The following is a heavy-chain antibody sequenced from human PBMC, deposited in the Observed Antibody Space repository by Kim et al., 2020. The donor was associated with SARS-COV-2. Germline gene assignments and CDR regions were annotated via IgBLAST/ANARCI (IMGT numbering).Heavy chain of an antibody. CDR3: VKSPQHYYDSSGLDY. Sequence: GGSLRLSCSASGFTFSSYAMHWVRQAPGKGLEYVSAISSSGDGTSYADSVKGRFTISRDNSKNTLFLQMSSLRAEDTAVYYCVKSPQHYYDSSGLDYWGQGTLVTVSS. V-gene: IGHV3-64D*06. J-gene: IGHJ4*02. CDR1: GFTFSSYA. CDR2: ISSSGDGT. D-gene: IGHD3-22*01.